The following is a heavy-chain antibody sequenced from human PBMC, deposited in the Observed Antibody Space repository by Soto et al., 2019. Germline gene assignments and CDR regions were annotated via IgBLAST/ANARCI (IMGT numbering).Heavy chain of an antibody. J-gene: IGHJ6*03. D-gene: IGHD2-15*01. CDR1: GFTFSNAW. V-gene: IGHV3-15*01. CDR3: TTAKEVVVAATSYYYYYMDV. Sequence: GGSLRLSCAASGFTFSNAWMSWVRQAPGKGLEWVGRIKSKTDGGTTDYAAPVKGRFTISRDDSKNTLYLQMNSLKTEDTAVYYCTTAKEVVVAATSYYYYYMDVWGKGTTVTVSS. CDR2: IKSKTDGGTT.